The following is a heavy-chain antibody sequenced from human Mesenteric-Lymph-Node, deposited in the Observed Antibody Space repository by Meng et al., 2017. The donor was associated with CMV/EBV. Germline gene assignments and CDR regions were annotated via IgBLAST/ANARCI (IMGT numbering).Heavy chain of an antibody. CDR1: GFIVSSNY. CDR2: LYTGGTT. D-gene: IGHD3-22*01. V-gene: IGHV3-66*02. Sequence: GGSLRLSCEASGFIVSSNYMSWVRQAPGKGLEWVSVLYTGGTTYYADPVKGRFTISRDNSKNTLHLQMNSLRAEDTAVYYCTRDGHYYDTSGHYQEYWGQGTLVTVSS. J-gene: IGHJ4*02. CDR3: TRDGHYYDTSGHYQEY.